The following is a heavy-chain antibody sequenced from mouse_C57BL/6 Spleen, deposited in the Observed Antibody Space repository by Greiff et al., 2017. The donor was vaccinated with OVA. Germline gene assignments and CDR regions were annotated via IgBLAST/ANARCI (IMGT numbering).Heavy chain of an antibody. J-gene: IGHJ2*01. Sequence: EVKLVESGGGLVKPGGSLKLSCAASGFTFSDYGMHWVRQAPEKGLEWVAYISSGSSTIYYADTVKGRFTISRDNAKNTLFLQMTRLRSEDTAMYYCARQDYERVDYWGQGTTLTVSS. V-gene: IGHV5-17*01. CDR3: ARQDYERVDY. D-gene: IGHD2-4*01. CDR1: GFTFSDYG. CDR2: ISSGSSTI.